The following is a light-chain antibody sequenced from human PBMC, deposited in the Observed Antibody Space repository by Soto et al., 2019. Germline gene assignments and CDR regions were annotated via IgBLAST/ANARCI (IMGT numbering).Light chain of an antibody. CDR3: QHRKNWQVT. J-gene: IGKJ5*01. CDR2: DAS. Sequence: EIVLTQSPVTLSLSPGDGATLSCRASQSVSSYLAWYQQKPGQAPRLLIYDASNRATGIPARFSGSGSGTDFTLTISSLEPEDFAVYYCQHRKNWQVTFGQGTRLEMK. CDR1: QSVSSY. V-gene: IGKV3-11*01.